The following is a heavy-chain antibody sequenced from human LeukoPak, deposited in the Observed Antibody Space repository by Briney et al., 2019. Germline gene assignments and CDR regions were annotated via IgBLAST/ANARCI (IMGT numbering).Heavy chain of an antibody. CDR3: AGAGHSAYKSGGDY. D-gene: IGHD5-12*01. V-gene: IGHV3-21*01. CDR1: GFTFSSYS. CDR2: ISSSSAYI. J-gene: IGHJ4*02. Sequence: GGSLRLSCAASGFTFSSYSMNWVRQAPGKGLEWVSSISSSSAYIYYADSMKGRFTISRDNAKSSLFLQTNSLRAEDTAVYYCAGAGHSAYKSGGDYWGQGTLVTVSS.